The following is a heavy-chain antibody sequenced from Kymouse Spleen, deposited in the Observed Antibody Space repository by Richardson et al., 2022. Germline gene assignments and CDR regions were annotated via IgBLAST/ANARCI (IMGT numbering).Heavy chain of an antibody. V-gene: IGHV4-39*01. Sequence: QLQLQESGPGLVKPSETLSLTCTVSGGSISSSSYYWGWIRQPPGKGLEWIGSIYYSGSTYYNPSLKSRVTISVDTSKNQFSLKLSSVTAADTAVYYCARQITMVRGVYNWFDPWGQGTLVTVSS. D-gene: IGHD3-10*01. CDR2: IYYSGST. CDR1: GGSISSSSYY. J-gene: IGHJ5*02. CDR3: ARQITMVRGVYNWFDP.